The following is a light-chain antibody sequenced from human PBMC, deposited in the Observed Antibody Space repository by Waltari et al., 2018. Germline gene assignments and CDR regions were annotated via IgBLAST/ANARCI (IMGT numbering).Light chain of an antibody. CDR3: QQRSSWPPIT. CDR2: DGS. J-gene: IGKJ5*01. V-gene: IGKV3-11*01. Sequence: EIVLTQSPATLSLSPGERATLSCRASQSLTSYLAWYQQKPGQPPRPLIYDGSNRDTGIPAMFSGRGSGTDFTLTISSLEPEDFAVYYCQQRSSWPPITFGQGTRLEIK. CDR1: QSLTSY.